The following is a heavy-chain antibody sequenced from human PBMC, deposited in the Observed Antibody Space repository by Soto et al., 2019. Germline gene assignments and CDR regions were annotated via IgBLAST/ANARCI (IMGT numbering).Heavy chain of an antibody. V-gene: IGHV1-69*08. CDR2: IIPKLSIA. D-gene: IGHD3-10*01. CDR3: AREMAGEFDY. CDR1: GGTFSNYI. J-gene: IGHJ4*02. Sequence: QVQLVQSGAEVKKPGSSVKVSCKASGGTFSNYIISWVRQAPGQGLEWMGRIIPKLSIANYAQKFQGRVTITADKSTSTAYMELSSLRSEDTAVYYCAREMAGEFDYWGQGTLVTVSS.